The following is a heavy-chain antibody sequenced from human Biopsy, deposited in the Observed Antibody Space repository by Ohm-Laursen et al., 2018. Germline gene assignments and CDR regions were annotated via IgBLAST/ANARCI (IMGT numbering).Heavy chain of an antibody. Sequence: SDTLSLTCTVSGASVTSGSYYWSWTRQPPGKGLEWLGYISNIGSTNYNPSLKSRVTISVDTSKNHFSLKLTSVTAADTAVYYCARESALAGDFDSWGQGTLVTVSS. J-gene: IGHJ4*02. CDR3: ARESALAGDFDS. CDR1: GASVTSGSYY. D-gene: IGHD6-19*01. CDR2: ISNIGST. V-gene: IGHV4-61*01.